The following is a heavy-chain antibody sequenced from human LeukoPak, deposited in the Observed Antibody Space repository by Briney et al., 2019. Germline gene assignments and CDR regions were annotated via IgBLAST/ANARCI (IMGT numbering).Heavy chain of an antibody. CDR3: ARDNGPYDY. D-gene: IGHD2-8*01. CDR1: GFTFSDYW. V-gene: IGHV3-74*01. CDR2: INGDGSST. Sequence: PGGSLRLSCAASGFTFSDYWMHWVRQAPGKGLVWVSRINGDGSSTSYADSVKGRFTISRDNVKNTQYLQMNSLRAEDTAVYYCARDNGPYDYWGQGTLVTVSS. J-gene: IGHJ4*02.